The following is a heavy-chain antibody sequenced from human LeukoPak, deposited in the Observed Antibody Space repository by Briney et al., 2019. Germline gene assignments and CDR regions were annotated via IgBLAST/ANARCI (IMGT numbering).Heavy chain of an antibody. D-gene: IGHD4-17*01. CDR2: FDPEDGET. CDR3: ATATVVPFGMDV. V-gene: IGHV1-24*01. J-gene: IGHJ6*02. Sequence: GSSVKVSCKASGGTFSSYAISWVRQAPGKGLEWMGGFDPEDGETIYAQKFQGRVTMTEDTSTDTAYMELSSLRSEDTAVYYCATATVVPFGMDVWGQGTTVTVSS. CDR1: GGTFSSYA.